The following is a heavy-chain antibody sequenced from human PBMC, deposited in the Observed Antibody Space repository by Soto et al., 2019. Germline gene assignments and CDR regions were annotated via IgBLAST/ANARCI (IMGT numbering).Heavy chain of an antibody. Sequence: ASVKVSCKASGYTFTSYYMHWVRQAPGQGLEWMGIINPSGGSTSYAQKFQGRVTMTRDTSTSTVYMELSSLRSEDTAVYYCARDGAVRGYYYYGMDVWGQGTTVTVSS. CDR3: ARDGAVRGYYYYGMDV. CDR1: GYTFTSYY. D-gene: IGHD2-15*01. CDR2: INPSGGST. V-gene: IGHV1-46*01. J-gene: IGHJ6*02.